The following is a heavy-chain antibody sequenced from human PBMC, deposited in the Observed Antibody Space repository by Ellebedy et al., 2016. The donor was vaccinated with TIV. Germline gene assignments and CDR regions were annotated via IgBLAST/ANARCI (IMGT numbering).Heavy chain of an antibody. CDR2: ITGTGGNA. V-gene: IGHV3-23*01. J-gene: IGHJ3*01. CDR1: GFTFNSYA. Sequence: GESLKISCVASGFTFNSYAMTWVRQAPGKGLEWVSFITGTGGNAYYADSVKGRFTISRDNSKNTVYLQMNSLRGEDTAVFYCAKRRGSNYGDHAFYVWGQGTVVSVSS. CDR3: AKRRGSNYGDHAFYV. D-gene: IGHD5-18*01.